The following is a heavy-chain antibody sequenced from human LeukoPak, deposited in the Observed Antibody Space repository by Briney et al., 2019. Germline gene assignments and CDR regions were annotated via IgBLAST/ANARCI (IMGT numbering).Heavy chain of an antibody. D-gene: IGHD2-15*01. CDR1: AGSISNYY. Sequence: SETLSLTCTVSAGSISNYYWSWIRQPPGKGLEWIGYIYYSGSTNYNPSLKSRVTISIDTSKNQFSLKLSSVTAVDTAVYYCATWRYCSGGSCYGNYYMDVWGKGTRSPSP. J-gene: IGHJ6*03. CDR3: ATWRYCSGGSCYGNYYMDV. CDR2: IYYSGST. V-gene: IGHV4-59*01.